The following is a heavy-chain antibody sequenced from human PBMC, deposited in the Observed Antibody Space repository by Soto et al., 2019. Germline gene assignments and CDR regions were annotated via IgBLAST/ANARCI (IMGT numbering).Heavy chain of an antibody. J-gene: IGHJ4*02. CDR1: GFTFSSYD. CDR2: IGTAGDT. Sequence: EVQLVESGGDLVQPGGSLRLSCAASGFTFSSYDFHWVRQTSGKGLEWVSAIGTAGDTYYAGSVKGRFTISRENAKNSLYLQMNSLRVGDTAVYYCTRGAAGFDYWGQGTLVTVSS. V-gene: IGHV3-13*01. CDR3: TRGAAGFDY. D-gene: IGHD6-13*01.